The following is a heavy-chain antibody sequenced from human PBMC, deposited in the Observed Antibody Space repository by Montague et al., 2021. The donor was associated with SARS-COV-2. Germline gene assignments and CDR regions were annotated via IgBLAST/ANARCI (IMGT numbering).Heavy chain of an antibody. CDR3: ARLVGVESNRRDYFNY. J-gene: IGHJ4*02. V-gene: IGHV3-11*03. CDR2: ISGRGSYT. CDR1: GFPFSDYY. D-gene: IGHD1-14*01. Sequence: RSLSCAASGFPFSDYYMSWIRQAPGKGLEWVSYISGRGSYTDYADSVKGRFTISRDNARKSLYLEMNSLRAEDTAVYYCARLVGVESNRRDYFNYWGQGTLVTVSS.